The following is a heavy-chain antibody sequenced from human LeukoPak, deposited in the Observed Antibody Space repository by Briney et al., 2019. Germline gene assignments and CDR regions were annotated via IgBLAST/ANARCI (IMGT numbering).Heavy chain of an antibody. J-gene: IGHJ4*02. CDR1: GGSINNYW. D-gene: IGHD6-13*01. Sequence: SETLSLTCSVSGGSINNYWWNWIRQPPGKGLEWIGYIYYSGSTSYNPSLKSRVTISLDTSKNQFSLELSSVTAADTAMYYCARGYSTWSHDYWGQGTLVTVSS. CDR2: IYYSGST. CDR3: ARGYSTWSHDY. V-gene: IGHV4-59*08.